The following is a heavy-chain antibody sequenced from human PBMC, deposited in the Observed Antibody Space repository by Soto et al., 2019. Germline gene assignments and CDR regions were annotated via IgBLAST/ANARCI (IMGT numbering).Heavy chain of an antibody. CDR1: GVTFSSYA. J-gene: IGHJ6*02. V-gene: IGHV1-69*13. CDR2: IIPIFGTA. D-gene: IGHD5-18*01. CDR3: ASYTAMDPGYYYYGMDV. Sequence: GASVKVSCKASGVTFSSYAISWVRQAPGQGLEWMGGIIPIFGTANYAQKFQGRVTITADESTSTAYMELSSLRSEDTAVYYCASYTAMDPGYYYYGMDVWGQGTTVTVSS.